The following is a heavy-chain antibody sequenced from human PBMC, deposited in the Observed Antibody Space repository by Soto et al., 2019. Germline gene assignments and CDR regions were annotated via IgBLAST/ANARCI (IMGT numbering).Heavy chain of an antibody. CDR1: GYTFTSYG. Sequence: ASVKVSCKASGYTFTSYGISWVRQAPGQGLEWMGWISAYNGNTNYAQKLQGRVTMTTDTSTSTAYMELRSLRSDDTAVYYCARTLRFMTTVTTFNYMDVWGKGTTVTVSS. J-gene: IGHJ6*03. D-gene: IGHD4-17*01. V-gene: IGHV1-18*01. CDR2: ISAYNGNT. CDR3: ARTLRFMTTVTTFNYMDV.